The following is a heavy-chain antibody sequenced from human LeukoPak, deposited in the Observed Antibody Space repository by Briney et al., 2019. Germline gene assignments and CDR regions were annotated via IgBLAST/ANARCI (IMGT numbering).Heavy chain of an antibody. V-gene: IGHV1-24*01. CDR2: FDPEDGET. CDR3: ATGLGWAGQGNWFDP. Sequence: ASVTVSCKVSGYTLTELSMHWVRQAPGKGLEGVGGFDPEDGETIYAQKFQGRVTMTEDTSTDTAYMELSSLRSEDTAVYYCATGLGWAGQGNWFDPWGQGTLVTVSS. D-gene: IGHD6-19*01. J-gene: IGHJ5*02. CDR1: GYTLTELS.